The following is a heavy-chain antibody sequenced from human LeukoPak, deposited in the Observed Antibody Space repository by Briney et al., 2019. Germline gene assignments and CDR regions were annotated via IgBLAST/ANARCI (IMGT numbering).Heavy chain of an antibody. J-gene: IGHJ4*02. Sequence: PGGSLRLSCAASGFTFSSYAMHWVRQAPGKGLEWVAVISYDGSNKYYADSVKGRFTISRDNSKNTLYLQMNSLRAEDTAVYYCARDSVQHYDYVWGSYRSDIQYWGQGTLVTVSS. CDR1: GFTFSSYA. CDR3: ARDSVQHYDYVWGSYRSDIQY. D-gene: IGHD3-16*02. CDR2: ISYDGSNK. V-gene: IGHV3-30-3*01.